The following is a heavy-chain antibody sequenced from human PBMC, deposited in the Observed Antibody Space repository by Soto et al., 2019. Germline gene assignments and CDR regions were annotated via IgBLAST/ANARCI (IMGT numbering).Heavy chain of an antibody. CDR2: ISYDGSNK. V-gene: IGHV3-30*18. CDR3: AKKHDYGDYPEFDP. D-gene: IGHD4-17*01. CDR1: GFTFSSYG. Sequence: VGSLRLSCAASGFTFSSYGMHWVRQAPGKGLEWVAVISYDGSNKYYADSVKGRFTISRDNSKNTLYLQMNSLRAEDTAVYYCAKKHDYGDYPEFDPWGQGTLVTVSS. J-gene: IGHJ5*02.